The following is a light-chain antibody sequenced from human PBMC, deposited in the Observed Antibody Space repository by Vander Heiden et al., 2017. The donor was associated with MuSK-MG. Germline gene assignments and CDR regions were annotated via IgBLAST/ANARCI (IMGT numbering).Light chain of an antibody. CDR2: GAS. Sequence: DIVMTQSPATLSVSPGDRATLSCRASQSVSNNLAWYQQKPGRAPRLLIYGASTRATGVPARFSGSGSGTEFTLTISSRQSEDFALYYCQQYNDWPLYTFGQGTKLDIK. V-gene: IGKV3-15*01. J-gene: IGKJ2*01. CDR3: QQYNDWPLYT. CDR1: QSVSNN.